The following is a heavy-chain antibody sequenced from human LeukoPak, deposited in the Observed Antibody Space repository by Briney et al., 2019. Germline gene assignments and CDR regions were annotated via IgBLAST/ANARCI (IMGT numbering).Heavy chain of an antibody. CDR3: ARGTFWSGYYHDY. J-gene: IGHJ4*02. V-gene: IGHV1-3*01. Sequence: GASVKVSCKASGYTFTNYAMHWVRQAPGQRLEWMGWINAGNGNTKYSQKFQGRVTITRDTSASTAYMELSSLSSEDTAVYYCARGTFWSGYYHDYWGQGTLVTVSS. D-gene: IGHD3-3*01. CDR2: INAGNGNT. CDR1: GYTFTNYA.